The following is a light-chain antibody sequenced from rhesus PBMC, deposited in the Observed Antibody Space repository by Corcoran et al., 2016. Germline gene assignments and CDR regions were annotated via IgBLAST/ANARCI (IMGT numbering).Light chain of an antibody. CDR3: QHYYDPPWT. V-gene: IGKV1S17*01. CDR1: QAITND. CDR2: VSS. Sequence: DIQMTQSPSSLSASVGDRVTITCRANQAITNDLAWYQQKPGKTPNLLIYVSSSLQSGIPSRFSGSGSGTDFTLTLSRLQPQDFATYYCQHYYDPPWTFGPGTKVDIK. J-gene: IGKJ1*01.